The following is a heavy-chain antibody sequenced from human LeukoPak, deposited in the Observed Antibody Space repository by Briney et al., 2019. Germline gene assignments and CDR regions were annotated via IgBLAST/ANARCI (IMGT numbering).Heavy chain of an antibody. D-gene: IGHD2-2*01. CDR3: ARVYLPNYYYYYMDV. V-gene: IGHV3-21*01. CDR1: GFTFSSYS. Sequence: GGSLRISCAASGFTFSSYSMNWWRQAPAKRHHWVSSISSSSSYIYYADSVKGRFTISRDNAKNSLYLQMNSLRAEDTAVYYCARVYLPNYYYYYMDVWGKGTTVTVSS. J-gene: IGHJ6*03. CDR2: ISSSSSYI.